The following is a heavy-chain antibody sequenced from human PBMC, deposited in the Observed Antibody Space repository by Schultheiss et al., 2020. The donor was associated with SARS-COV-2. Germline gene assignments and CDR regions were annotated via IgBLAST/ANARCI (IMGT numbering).Heavy chain of an antibody. V-gene: IGHV4-34*01. Sequence: SETLSLTCAVYGGSFSGYYWSWIRQPPGKGLEWIGEINHSGSTNYNPSLKSRVTISVDTSKNQFSLKLSSVTAADTAVYYCARTHMVGWGQGTTVTVSS. J-gene: IGHJ6*02. CDR1: GGSFSGYY. CDR3: ARTHMVG. CDR2: INHSGST.